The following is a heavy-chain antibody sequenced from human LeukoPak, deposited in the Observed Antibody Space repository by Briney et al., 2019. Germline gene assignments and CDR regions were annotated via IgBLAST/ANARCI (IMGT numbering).Heavy chain of an antibody. CDR2: ISSTSSYI. Sequence: GGSLRLSRAASGFTFSSYSMNWVRQAPGKGLEWVSSISSTSSYIYYADSVKGRFTISRDNAKTSLYLQMNSLRAEDTAVYYCARVGTGTLSDAFDIWGQGTMVTVSS. D-gene: IGHD1-1*01. J-gene: IGHJ3*02. CDR3: ARVGTGTLSDAFDI. V-gene: IGHV3-21*01. CDR1: GFTFSSYS.